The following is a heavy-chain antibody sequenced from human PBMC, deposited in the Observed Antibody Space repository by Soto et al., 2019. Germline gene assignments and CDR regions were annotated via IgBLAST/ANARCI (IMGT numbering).Heavy chain of an antibody. D-gene: IGHD3-3*01. CDR1: GFTFTSSA. J-gene: IGHJ6*03. V-gene: IGHV1-58*02. CDR3: ARDYRDYDFWSGQPNSPQNYYYMDV. CDR2: IVVGSGNT. Sequence: SVKVSCKASGFTFTSSAMQWVRQARGQRLEWIGWIVVGSGNTNYAQKFQGGVTITADISTSTAYMELSSLRSEDTAVYYCARDYRDYDFWSGQPNSPQNYYYMDVWGKGTTVTVS.